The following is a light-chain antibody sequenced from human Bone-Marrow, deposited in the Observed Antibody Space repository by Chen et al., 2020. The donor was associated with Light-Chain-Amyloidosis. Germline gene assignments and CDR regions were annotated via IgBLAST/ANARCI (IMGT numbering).Light chain of an antibody. CDR3: QAWDSFTFVV. CDR2: KDN. CDR1: ELGDQY. V-gene: IGLV3-1*01. Sequence: SYELTQPPSVSVSPGQTTTITCSGEELGDQYVCWYQQKSGQSPLLVIYKDNQRPSGIPERFSGSNSGNTATLTISGTQAMDEADYFCQAWDSFTFVVFGGGTKLTVL. J-gene: IGLJ2*01.